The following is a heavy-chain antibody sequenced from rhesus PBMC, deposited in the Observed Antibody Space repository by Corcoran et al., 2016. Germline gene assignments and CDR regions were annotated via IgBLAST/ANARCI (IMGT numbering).Heavy chain of an antibody. CDR2: IYGNNAIT. J-gene: IGHJ4*01. D-gene: IGHD5-24*01. Sequence: QVQLQQWGEGLVKPSETLSLTCAVYGGSISGYYYWSWIRQPPGKGLEWIGSIYGNNAITNYNPSLKDRVTSSKNTSKNQFSLKLSSVTAADSAVYYCAREAEIQWVQLFYFDYWGQGVLVTVSS. CDR1: GGSISGYYY. V-gene: IGHV4-73*01. CDR3: AREAEIQWVQLFYFDY.